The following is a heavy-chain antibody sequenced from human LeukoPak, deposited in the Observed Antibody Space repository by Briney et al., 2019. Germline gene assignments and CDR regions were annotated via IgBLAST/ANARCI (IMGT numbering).Heavy chain of an antibody. D-gene: IGHD3-22*01. CDR2: INPSGGST. V-gene: IGHV1-46*01. CDR1: GYTFTSYY. CDR3: ARGPPHYYDSSGYYFDY. J-gene: IGHJ4*02. Sequence: ASVKVSCKASGYTFTSYYMHWVRQAPGQGLEWMGIINPSGGSTSYAQKFQGRVTMTRDTSTSTVYMELSSLRSEDTAVYYCARGPPHYYDSSGYYFDYWGQGTLATVSS.